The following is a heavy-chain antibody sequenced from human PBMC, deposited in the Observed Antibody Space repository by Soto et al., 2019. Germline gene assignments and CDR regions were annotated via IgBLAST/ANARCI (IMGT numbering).Heavy chain of an antibody. CDR3: AILDSSTWYTGYYFDY. CDR1: GFSFSSYA. J-gene: IGHJ4*02. D-gene: IGHD6-13*01. CDR2: FSDGGSNT. V-gene: IGHV3-23*01. Sequence: EVQLLESGGGLVQPGGSLRLSCAASGFSFSSYAMNWVRQAPGKGLECVSAFSDGGSNTYYTDSVKGRFTISRDNSKITVFLQMNSLRAEDTAVYYCAILDSSTWYTGYYFDYWGQGTLVTVSS.